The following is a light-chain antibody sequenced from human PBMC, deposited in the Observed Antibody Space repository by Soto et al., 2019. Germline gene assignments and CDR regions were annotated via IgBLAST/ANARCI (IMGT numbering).Light chain of an antibody. Sequence: EIVLTQSPATLSLSPGERATLSCRASQSVSSYLAWYQQKPGQAPRLLIYDASNRATGIPARFSGSGSGTDFTLTISSREPEDFAVYYCQQRSNWPPRDTFGQGTKLEIK. CDR3: QQRSNWPPRDT. CDR1: QSVSSY. CDR2: DAS. J-gene: IGKJ2*01. V-gene: IGKV3-11*01.